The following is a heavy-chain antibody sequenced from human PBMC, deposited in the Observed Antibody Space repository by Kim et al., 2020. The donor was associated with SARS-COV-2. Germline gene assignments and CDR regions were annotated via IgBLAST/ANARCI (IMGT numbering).Heavy chain of an antibody. Sequence: ASVKVSCKASGYTFTSYAMHWVRQAPGQRLEWMGWINAGNGNTKYSQKFQGRVTITRDTSASTAYIELSSLRSEDTAVYYCARRRTYYYGSGSPTDAFDIWGQGTMVTVSS. V-gene: IGHV1-3*01. J-gene: IGHJ3*02. CDR1: GYTFTSYA. CDR3: ARRRTYYYGSGSPTDAFDI. CDR2: INAGNGNT. D-gene: IGHD3-10*01.